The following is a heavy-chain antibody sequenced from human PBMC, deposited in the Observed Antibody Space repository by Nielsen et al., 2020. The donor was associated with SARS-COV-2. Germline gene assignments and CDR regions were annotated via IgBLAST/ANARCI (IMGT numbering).Heavy chain of an antibody. CDR3: AKALHARIIPCDY. J-gene: IGHJ4*02. V-gene: IGHV3-48*01. D-gene: IGHD2-2*02. CDR1: GFTFSSYS. Sequence: GESLKISCAASGFTFSSYSMNWVRQAPGKGLEWVSYISSSSSTIYYADSVKGRFTISRDNAKNSLYLQMNSLRAEDTAVYYCAKALHARIIPCDYWGQGTLVTVSS. CDR2: ISSSSSTI.